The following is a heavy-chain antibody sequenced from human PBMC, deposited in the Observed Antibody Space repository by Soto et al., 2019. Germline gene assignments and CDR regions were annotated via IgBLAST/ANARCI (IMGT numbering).Heavy chain of an antibody. CDR2: ISAYNGNT. J-gene: IGHJ4*02. D-gene: IGHD3-16*02. V-gene: IGHV1-18*01. CDR3: ARESDYVWWSYRYFDY. CDR1: GYTFTSYG. Sequence: QVQLVQSGAEVKKPGASVKVSCKASGYTFTSYGISWVRQAPGQGLEWMGWISAYNGNTNYAQKLQGRVTMTTDTATSTAYMELRSLISDDTAVYYCARESDYVWWSYRYFDYWGQGTLVTVSS.